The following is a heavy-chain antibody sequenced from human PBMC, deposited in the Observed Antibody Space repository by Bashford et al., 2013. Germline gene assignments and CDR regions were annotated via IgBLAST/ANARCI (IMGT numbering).Heavy chain of an antibody. CDR3: ARTIFGVVFGY. Sequence: SETLSLTCTVSGGSISSANYYWGWIRQPPGKGLEWIGSISYSGSTYYNPSLKSRVTISADTSKNQFSLKLSSVTAADTAVYYCARTIFGVVFGYWGQGTLVTVSS. CDR2: ISYSGST. J-gene: IGHJ4*02. D-gene: IGHD3-3*01. V-gene: IGHV4-39*01. CDR1: GGSISSANYY.